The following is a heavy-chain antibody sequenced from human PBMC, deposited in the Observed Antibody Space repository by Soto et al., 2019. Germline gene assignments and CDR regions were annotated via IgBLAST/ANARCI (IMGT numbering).Heavy chain of an antibody. CDR2: IYPGAFDT. CDR1: GYSFTSYW. J-gene: IGHJ3*02. CDR3: ARLGVAGHDAFDI. D-gene: IGHD6-19*01. V-gene: IGHV5-51*01. Sequence: LGESLKISCKGSGYSFTSYWIGWVRQMPGKGLEWMGFIYPGAFDTRYSPSFQGQVTISADKSISTAYLQWSSLKAPDTAMYYCARLGVAGHDAFDIWGQGTMVT.